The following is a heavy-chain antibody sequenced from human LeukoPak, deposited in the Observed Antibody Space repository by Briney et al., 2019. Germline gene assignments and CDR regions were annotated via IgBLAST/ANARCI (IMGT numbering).Heavy chain of an antibody. CDR2: IYGSGST. CDR3: ARNVGWYSHDS. D-gene: IGHD6-19*01. J-gene: IGHJ4*02. Sequence: SETLSLTCTVSGDSLSSHYWSWLRQPPGKGLEWIGYIYGSGSTHYDPSLRSRDTISEDTSKNQFSLKLTSVTAADTAVYYCARNVGWYSHDSWGQGTLVTVSS. CDR1: GDSLSSHY. V-gene: IGHV4-59*08.